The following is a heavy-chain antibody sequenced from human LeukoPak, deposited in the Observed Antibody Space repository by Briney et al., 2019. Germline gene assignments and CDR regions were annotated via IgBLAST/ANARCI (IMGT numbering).Heavy chain of an antibody. CDR2: IYLNGNT. J-gene: IGHJ5*02. V-gene: IGHV4-61*02. CDR1: GDSISSGIYY. Sequence: PSETLSLTCSVSGDSISSGIYYWRWIRQPAGKGREWIVRIYLNGNTNHNPSLKSRVSLSKDTSRNQFSLKVTSVTASYSGIYYCARERGGYYENWFDHWGQGTRVTVSS. CDR3: ARERGGYYENWFDH. D-gene: IGHD1-26*01.